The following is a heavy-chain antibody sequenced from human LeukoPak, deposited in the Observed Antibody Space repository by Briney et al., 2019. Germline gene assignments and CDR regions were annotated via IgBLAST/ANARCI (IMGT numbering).Heavy chain of an antibody. D-gene: IGHD5-18*01. J-gene: IGHJ6*02. CDR2: INPNSGGT. V-gene: IGHV1-2*02. Sequence: ASVKVSCKASGYTFTGYYMHWVRQAPGQGLEWMGWINPNSGGTNYAQKFQGRVTMTRDTSISTAYMELSRLRSDDTAVYYCARELDTAMFSGGYYYGMDVWGQGTTVTVSS. CDR1: GYTFTGYY. CDR3: ARELDTAMFSGGYYYGMDV.